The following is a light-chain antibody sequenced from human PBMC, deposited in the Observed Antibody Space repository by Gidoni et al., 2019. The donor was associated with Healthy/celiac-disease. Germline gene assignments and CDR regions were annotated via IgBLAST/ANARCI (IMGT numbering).Light chain of an antibody. V-gene: IGLV10-54*04. J-gene: IGLJ3*02. CDR1: SNNVGNQG. CDR2: RNN. CDR3: SAWDSSLSAWV. Sequence: QAGLTQPPSLSMGLRQTATLTCTGNSNNVGNQGAAWLQQHQGHPPKLLSYRNNNRPSGISERFSASRSGNTASLTITGLQPEDEADYYCSAWDSSLSAWVFGGGTKLTVL.